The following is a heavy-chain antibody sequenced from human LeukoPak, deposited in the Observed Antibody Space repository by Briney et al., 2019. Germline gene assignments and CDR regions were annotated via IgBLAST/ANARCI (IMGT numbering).Heavy chain of an antibody. CDR1: GFTFSSYA. D-gene: IGHD5-12*01. CDR3: AKAWSVAMISDAFDV. CDR2: ISGSGGAT. V-gene: IGHV3-23*01. J-gene: IGHJ3*01. Sequence: GGSLRLSCAASGFTFSSYAMSWVRQAPGKGLEWVSGISGSGGATYSADSVKGRFTISRDNPKNTLYLQMNSLRAEDTAVYYCAKAWSVAMISDAFDVWGQGTMVTVSS.